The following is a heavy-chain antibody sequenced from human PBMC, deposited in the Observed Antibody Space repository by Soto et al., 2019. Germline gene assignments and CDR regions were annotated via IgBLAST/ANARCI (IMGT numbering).Heavy chain of an antibody. CDR1: GGSISSGGYY. V-gene: IGHV4-31*03. D-gene: IGHD6-6*01. Sequence: SETLSLTCTVSGGSISSGGYYWSWIRQHPWKGLEWIGYIYYSGSTYYNPSLTSRVTISVDTSKNQFSLKLSSVTAADTAVYFCAVSVAARRAEIDCLGQGTHGTVSS. J-gene: IGHJ4*02. CDR3: AVSVAARRAEIDC. CDR2: IYYSGST.